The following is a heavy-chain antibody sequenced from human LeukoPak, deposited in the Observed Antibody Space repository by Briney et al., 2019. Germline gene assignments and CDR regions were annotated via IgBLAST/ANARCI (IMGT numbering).Heavy chain of an antibody. CDR2: INHSGST. Sequence: SETLSLTCAVYGGSVSGYYWSWIRQPPGKGLEWIGEINHSGSTNYNPSLKSRVTISVDTSKNQFSLKLSSVTAADTAVYYCARVVRGRLGKNNWFDPWGQGTLVTVSS. D-gene: IGHD6-13*01. J-gene: IGHJ5*02. CDR3: ARVVRGRLGKNNWFDP. V-gene: IGHV4-34*01. CDR1: GGSVSGYY.